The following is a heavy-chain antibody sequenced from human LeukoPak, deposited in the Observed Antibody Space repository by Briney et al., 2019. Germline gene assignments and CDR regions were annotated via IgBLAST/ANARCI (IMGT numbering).Heavy chain of an antibody. CDR3: ARLSSLANIAARGRTWLDP. CDR2: IYYSGST. V-gene: IGHV4-59*01. J-gene: IGHJ5*02. D-gene: IGHD6-6*01. CDR1: GGSINNSY. Sequence: SETLSLTCTVSGGSINNSYWTWIRQPPGKGLEWIGHIYYSGSTNYSPSLKSRVTISVDTSKNQFSLKLSSVTAADTAVYYCARLSSLANIAARGRTWLDPWGQGSLVTVSS.